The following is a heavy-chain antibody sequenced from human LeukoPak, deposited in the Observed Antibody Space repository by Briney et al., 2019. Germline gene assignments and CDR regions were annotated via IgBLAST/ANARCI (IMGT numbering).Heavy chain of an antibody. CDR3: AREGLLWFGKSTIPLNYYYYYMDV. J-gene: IGHJ6*03. CDR1: GFTFSSYA. Sequence: PGRSLRLSCAASGFTFSSYAMHWVRQAPGKGLEWVAVISYDGSNKYYADSVKGRFTISRDNSKNTLYLQMNSLRAEDTAVYYCAREGLLWFGKSTIPLNYYYYYMDVWGKGTTVTVSS. D-gene: IGHD3-10*01. CDR2: ISYDGSNK. V-gene: IGHV3-30*04.